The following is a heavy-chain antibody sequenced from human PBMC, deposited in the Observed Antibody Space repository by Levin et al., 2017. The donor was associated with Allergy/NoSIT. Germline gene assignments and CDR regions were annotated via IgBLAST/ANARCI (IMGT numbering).Heavy chain of an antibody. CDR3: ASSGLRYFDWLFIFDY. D-gene: IGHD3-9*01. CDR1: GFSLSTSGVG. V-gene: IGHV2-5*02. J-gene: IGHJ4*02. CDR2: IYWDDDK. Sequence: SGPTLVKPTQTLTLTCTFSGFSLSTSGVGVGWIRQPPGKALEWLALIYWDDDKRYSPSLKSRLTITKDTSKNQVVLTMTNMDPVDTATYYCASSGLRYFDWLFIFDYWGQGTLVTVSS.